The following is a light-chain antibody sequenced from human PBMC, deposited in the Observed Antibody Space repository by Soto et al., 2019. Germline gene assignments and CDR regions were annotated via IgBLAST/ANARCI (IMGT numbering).Light chain of an antibody. CDR3: QRYGSSPSS. CDR2: GAS. CDR1: QSVSSCY. V-gene: IGKV3-20*01. J-gene: IGKJ5*01. Sequence: IVLTPPPRTQTLSPGERATLSCRASQSVSSCYLAWYQQKPGQAPMLLIYGASSRATGIPDRFSGRGSGTDFTLTISRLEAEDFAVYYCQRYGSSPSSFGEGRRLEI.